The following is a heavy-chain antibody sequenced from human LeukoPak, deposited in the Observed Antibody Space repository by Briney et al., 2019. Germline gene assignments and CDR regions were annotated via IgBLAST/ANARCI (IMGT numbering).Heavy chain of an antibody. Sequence: ASVKVSCKASGGTFSSYAISWVRQAPGQGLEWMGGIIPIFGTANYAQKFQGRVTITTDESTRTAYMALSSLRYEETAVYYCARGTIAAAGNWGEYWGQGTLVTVSS. J-gene: IGHJ4*02. CDR3: ARGTIAAAGNWGEY. CDR1: GGTFSSYA. V-gene: IGHV1-69*05. CDR2: IIPIFGTA. D-gene: IGHD6-13*01.